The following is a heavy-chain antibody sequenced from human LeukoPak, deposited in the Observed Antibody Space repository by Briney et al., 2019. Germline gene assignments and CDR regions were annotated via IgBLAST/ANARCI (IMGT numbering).Heavy chain of an antibody. Sequence: SETLSLTCAVYGGSFSGYYWSWIRQPPGKGLEWIGEINHSGSTNYNPSLKSRVTISVDTSKNQFSLKLSSVTAADTAVYYCANWAVAGTSLHAPWGQGTLVTVSS. CDR3: ANWAVAGTSLHAP. CDR2: INHSGST. D-gene: IGHD6-19*01. V-gene: IGHV4-34*01. CDR1: GGSFSGYY. J-gene: IGHJ4*02.